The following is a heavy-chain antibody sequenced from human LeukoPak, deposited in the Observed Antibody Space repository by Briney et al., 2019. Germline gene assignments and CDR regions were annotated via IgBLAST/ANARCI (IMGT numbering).Heavy chain of an antibody. CDR1: GFTFSSYW. V-gene: IGHV3-74*01. CDR3: VRESCSGGSCYLFDC. D-gene: IGHD2-15*01. CDR2: INSVGSTT. Sequence: GGSLRLSCAASGFTFSSYWMHWVRQAPGKGLVWVSRINSVGSTTTYADSVKGRFTISRDNAKNTLYVLVNSLRAEDTAVYYCVRESCSGGSCYLFDCWGQGTLVTVSS. J-gene: IGHJ4*02.